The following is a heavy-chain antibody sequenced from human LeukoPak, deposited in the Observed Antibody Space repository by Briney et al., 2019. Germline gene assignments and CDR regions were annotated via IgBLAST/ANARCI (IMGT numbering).Heavy chain of an antibody. Sequence: PGGSLRLSCAASGFTFSSYWMHWVRQAAGKRLVWVSRISGDGTTTYEDSVKGRFTISRDNAKNTLFLQMNSLRAEDTAVYYCARRTPELGKSYDYWGQGTLVTVSS. V-gene: IGHV3-74*01. CDR3: ARRTPELGKSYDY. J-gene: IGHJ4*02. CDR1: GFTFSSYW. D-gene: IGHD7-27*01. CDR2: ISGDGTT.